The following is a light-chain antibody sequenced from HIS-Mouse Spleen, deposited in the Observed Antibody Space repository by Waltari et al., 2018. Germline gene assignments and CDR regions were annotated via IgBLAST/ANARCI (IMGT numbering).Light chain of an antibody. CDR2: EDS. CDR3: YSTDSSGNHRV. CDR1: ALPKKY. J-gene: IGLJ2*01. Sequence: SYELTQPPSVSVSPGQTARITCSGDALPKKYAYWYQQKSGQAPVLVIYEDSKRPPGLPERFSGSSSGKMATLTSSGAQVEDEADYYCYSTDSSGNHRVFGGGTKLTVL. V-gene: IGLV3-10*01.